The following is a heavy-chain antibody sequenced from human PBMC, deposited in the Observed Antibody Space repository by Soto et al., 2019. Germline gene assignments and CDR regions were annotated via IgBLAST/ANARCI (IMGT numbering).Heavy chain of an antibody. V-gene: IGHV3-33*01. CDR1: GFTFSSYG. J-gene: IGHJ4*02. Sequence: WALRLSCAASGFTFSSYGMHWVRQAPGKGLEWVAVIWYDGSNKYYADSAKGRFTISRDNSKNTLYLQMNSLRAEDTAVYYCAREITPLSLDYWGQGTLVTVSS. D-gene: IGHD1-20*01. CDR2: IWYDGSNK. CDR3: AREITPLSLDY.